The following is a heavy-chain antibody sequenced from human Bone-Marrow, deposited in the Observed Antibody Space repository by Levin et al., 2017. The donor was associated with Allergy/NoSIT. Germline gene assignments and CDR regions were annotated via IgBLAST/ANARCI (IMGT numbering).Heavy chain of an antibody. D-gene: IGHD3-22*01. CDR1: GFSFEKSA. CDR2: ISWNSESI. Sequence: PGGSLRLSCVASGFSFEKSAIHWVRQGPGKGLEWVSGISWNSESIAYAESLRGRFTISRDNAKNSLYLQMNGLRTEDTALYYCAKRGGYYQFDRGGQGTLVTVSS. V-gene: IGHV3-9*01. CDR3: AKRGGYYQFDR. J-gene: IGHJ5*02.